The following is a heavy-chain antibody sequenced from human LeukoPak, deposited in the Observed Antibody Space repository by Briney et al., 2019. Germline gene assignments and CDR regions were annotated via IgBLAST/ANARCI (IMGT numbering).Heavy chain of an antibody. J-gene: IGHJ4*02. CDR1: GFTFSSYA. Sequence: PGGSLRLSCAASGFTFSSYAMGWVRQAPGKGLEWVSSMSDSGSRTYYADSVKGRFTSSRDNSKNTLYLQMNSLRAEDTAVYYCATAPLSTTYSFTWEHDYWGQGTLVTVSS. CDR3: ATAPLSTTYSFTWEHDY. V-gene: IGHV3-23*01. CDR2: MSDSGSRT. D-gene: IGHD1/OR15-1a*01.